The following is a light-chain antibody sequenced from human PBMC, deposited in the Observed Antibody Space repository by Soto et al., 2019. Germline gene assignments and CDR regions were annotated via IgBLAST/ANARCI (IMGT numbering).Light chain of an antibody. CDR2: DAS. CDR3: QKRSNWPRT. Sequence: EIVLTQSPGTLSLSPGERATLSCRASQSVSSSYLAWYQQKPXQAPRLLIYDASNRATGIPARFSGSGSGTYLTLTISSLETEAFAVYYCQKRSNWPRTFGQGTKVDIK. CDR1: QSVSSSY. J-gene: IGKJ1*01. V-gene: IGKV3D-20*02.